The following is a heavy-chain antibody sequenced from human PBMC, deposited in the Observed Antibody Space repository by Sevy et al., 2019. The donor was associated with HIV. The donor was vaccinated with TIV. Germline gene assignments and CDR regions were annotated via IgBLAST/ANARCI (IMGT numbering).Heavy chain of an antibody. D-gene: IGHD3-10*01. CDR1: GYTFTSYG. V-gene: IGHV1-18*01. Sequence: ASVKVSCKASGYTFTSYGISWVRQAPGQGLEWMGWISAYNGNTNYAQKLQGRVTMTTDTSTSTAYMELRSLRSDDTAVYYCARPGAGSGSYYQFDYWGQGTLVTVSS. J-gene: IGHJ4*02. CDR3: ARPGAGSGSYYQFDY. CDR2: ISAYNGNT.